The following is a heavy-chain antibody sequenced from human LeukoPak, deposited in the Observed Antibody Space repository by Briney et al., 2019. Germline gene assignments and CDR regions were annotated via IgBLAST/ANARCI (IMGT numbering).Heavy chain of an antibody. CDR1: GXTXXSYS. J-gene: IGHJ3*02. Sequence: PGGSLRLSCAASGXTXXSYSXNWXRQAXXXXXXXXSXXXXSSSTIYYADSVKGRFTISRDNAKNSLYLQMNSLRDEDTAVYYCAREPYYYDSSGYPHAFDIWGQGTMVTVSS. D-gene: IGHD3-22*01. V-gene: IGHV3-48*02. CDR3: AREPYYYDSSGYPHAFDI. CDR2: XXXSSSTI.